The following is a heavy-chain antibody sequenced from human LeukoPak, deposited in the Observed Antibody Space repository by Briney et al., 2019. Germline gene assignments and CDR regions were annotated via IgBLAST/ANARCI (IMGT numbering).Heavy chain of an antibody. J-gene: IGHJ6*03. V-gene: IGHV3-66*02. D-gene: IGHD3-10*01. CDR3: ARDRRTTDYYGSGRYYMDV. CDR1: GFTVSSNY. Sequence: GGSLRLSCAASGFTVSSNYMSWVRQAPGKGLEWVSVIYSGGSTYYADSVKGRFTISRDNSENTLYLQMNSLRAEDTAVYYCARDRRTTDYYGSGRYYMDVWGKGTTVTVSS. CDR2: IYSGGST.